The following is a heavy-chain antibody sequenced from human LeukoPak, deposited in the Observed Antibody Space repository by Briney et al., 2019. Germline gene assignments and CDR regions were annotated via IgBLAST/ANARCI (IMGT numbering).Heavy chain of an antibody. J-gene: IGHJ3*02. CDR2: MYHSGST. Sequence: SETLSLTCSVSGYSISSAYYWGWIRQPPGKGLEWIGTMYHSGSTNYNPSLKSRVTISVDTSKNQFSLKLSSVTAADTAVYYCASYDSSGYYTQPAFDIWGQGTMVTVSS. CDR3: ASYDSSGYYTQPAFDI. V-gene: IGHV4-38-2*02. CDR1: GYSISSAYY. D-gene: IGHD3-22*01.